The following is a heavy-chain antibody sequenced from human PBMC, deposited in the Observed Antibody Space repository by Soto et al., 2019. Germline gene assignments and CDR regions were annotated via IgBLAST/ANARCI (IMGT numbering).Heavy chain of an antibody. CDR3: VRHAQWIIRAY. CDR1: GGSISSGGYS. D-gene: IGHD5-12*01. J-gene: IGHJ4*02. Sequence: SETLSLTCAVSGGSISSGGYSWSWVRQPPGKGLEWIGYIYHSGSTYYNPSLKSRVIISVDRSKNQFSLKVRSVTAADTAVYYCVRHAQWIIRAYWGQGSLVTVSS. CDR2: IYHSGST. V-gene: IGHV4-30-2*01.